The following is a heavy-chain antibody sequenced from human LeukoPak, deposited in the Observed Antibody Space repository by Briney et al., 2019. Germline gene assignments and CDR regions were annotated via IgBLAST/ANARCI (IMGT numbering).Heavy chain of an antibody. CDR1: KFTFNNCG. V-gene: IGHV3-30*02. D-gene: IGHD3-3*01. Sequence: GGSLRLSCAASKFTFNNCGMHWVRQAPGKGLEWVAFIRYDGSSKYYADSVKGRFTISRDNSKNTLYLQMDSLRADDTGVYYCAKADYDFWSGPDYWGQGTLVTVSS. CDR2: IRYDGSSK. J-gene: IGHJ4*02. CDR3: AKADYDFWSGPDY.